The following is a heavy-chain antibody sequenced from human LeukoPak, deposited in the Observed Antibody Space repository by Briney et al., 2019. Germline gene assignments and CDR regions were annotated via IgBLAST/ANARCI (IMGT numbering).Heavy chain of an antibody. Sequence: GGSLRLSCAASGFTFSSSAMSWVRQAPGKGLEWVSAVSSSGYTTFYADSVKGRFTISRDNAKNTLYLQMNSLRAEDTAVYYCAIAEVGATPFDYWGQGTLVTVSS. V-gene: IGHV3-23*01. CDR2: VSSSGYTT. CDR1: GFTFSSSA. J-gene: IGHJ4*02. CDR3: AIAEVGATPFDY. D-gene: IGHD1-26*01.